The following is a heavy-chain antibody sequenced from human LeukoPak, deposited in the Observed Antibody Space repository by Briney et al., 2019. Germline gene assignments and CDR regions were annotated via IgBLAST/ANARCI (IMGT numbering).Heavy chain of an antibody. D-gene: IGHD5-24*01. Sequence: NTSETLSLTCSVWGGSISSYYGRGIRQPPGKGLGGRGYIYYSGSTNYNPSLKSRVTISGDTSKNQFSLKLSSVTAAATAVYYCARVLVEKMATIPPYYYYYYYLDVWGKATTVTVSS. CDR2: IYYSGST. J-gene: IGHJ6*03. V-gene: IGHV4-59*13. CDR1: GGSISSYY. CDR3: ARVLVEKMATIPPYYYYYYYLDV.